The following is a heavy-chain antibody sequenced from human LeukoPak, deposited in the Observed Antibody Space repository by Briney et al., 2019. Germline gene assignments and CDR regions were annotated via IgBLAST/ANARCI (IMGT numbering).Heavy chain of an antibody. Sequence: GGSLRLSCAASGFTFSSYSMNWVRQAPGKGLEWVSSISSSSSYIYYADSVKGRFTISRDNAKNSLYLQMNSLRAEDTAVYYCARDRWPYSSSSGTNMNVWGKGTTVTVSS. CDR1: GFTFSSYS. D-gene: IGHD6-6*01. CDR3: ARDRWPYSSSSGTNMNV. J-gene: IGHJ6*03. V-gene: IGHV3-21*01. CDR2: ISSSSSYI.